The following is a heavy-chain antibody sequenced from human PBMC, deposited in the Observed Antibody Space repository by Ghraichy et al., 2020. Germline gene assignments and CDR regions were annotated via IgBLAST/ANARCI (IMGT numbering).Heavy chain of an antibody. V-gene: IGHV2-70*04. D-gene: IGHD3-22*01. CDR3: ARIQDDSKGAFDI. Sequence: SGPTLVKPTQTLTLTCTFSGFSLSTSGMRVSWIRQPPGKALEWLARIDWDDDKFYSTSLKTRLTISKDTSKNQVVLTLTNMDPVDTATYYCARIQDDSKGAFDIWGQGTMVTVSS. CDR2: IDWDDDK. CDR1: GFSLSTSGMR. J-gene: IGHJ3*02.